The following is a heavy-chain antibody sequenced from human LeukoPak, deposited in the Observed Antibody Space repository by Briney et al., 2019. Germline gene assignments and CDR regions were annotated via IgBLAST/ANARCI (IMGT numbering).Heavy chain of an antibody. D-gene: IGHD2-2*01. Sequence: GGSLRLSCAVSGFTFSNYWMHWVRQAPGKGLVWVSRIDPDGSNTTYADSVKGRFTISRDNAKNTLYLQMNSLRAEDTAVYYCARIRYCTSISCYSSWGQGTLVTVSS. J-gene: IGHJ1*01. CDR1: GFTFSNYW. V-gene: IGHV3-74*01. CDR2: IDPDGSNT. CDR3: ARIRYCTSISCYSS.